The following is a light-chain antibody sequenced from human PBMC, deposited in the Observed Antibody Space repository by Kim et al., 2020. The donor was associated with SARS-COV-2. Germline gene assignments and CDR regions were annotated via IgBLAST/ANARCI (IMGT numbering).Light chain of an antibody. Sequence: CTLGSGYSNYKVDWYQQRPGKGPRFVMRVGTGGIVGSKGDGIPDRFSVLGSGLNRYLTIKNIQEEDESDYHCGADHGSGSNFVYVFGGGTQLTVL. J-gene: IGLJ3*02. CDR2: VGTGGIVG. CDR1: SGYSNYK. V-gene: IGLV9-49*01. CDR3: GADHGSGSNFVYV.